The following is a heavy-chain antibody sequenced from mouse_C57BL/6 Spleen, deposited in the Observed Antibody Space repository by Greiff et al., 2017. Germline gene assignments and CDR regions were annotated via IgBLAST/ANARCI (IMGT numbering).Heavy chain of an antibody. D-gene: IGHD3-2*02. V-gene: IGHV1-63*01. CDR2: IYPGGGYT. J-gene: IGHJ4*01. CDR3: AREEATRAMDY. CDR1: GYTFTNYW. Sequence: QVQLQQSGAELVRPGTSVKMSCKASGYTFTNYWIGWAKQRPGHGLEWIGDIYPGGGYTNYNEKFKGKATLTADKSSSTAYMQFSSLTSEDSAIYYCAREEATRAMDYWGQGTSVTVSS.